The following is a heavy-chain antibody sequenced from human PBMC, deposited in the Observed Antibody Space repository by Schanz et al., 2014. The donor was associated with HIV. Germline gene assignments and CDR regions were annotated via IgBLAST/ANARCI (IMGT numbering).Heavy chain of an antibody. CDR2: ISISGETT. CDR3: ARTSRIVIPDRDPRLSYLYGMDV. V-gene: IGHV3-23*01. Sequence: EVQLLESGGGLVQPGGSLRLSCAASAFPFSNHAMSWVRQAPGKGLEWVSGISISGETTFYADSVKGRFTISRDNSKNTLYLQMNGLRAEDTAVYYCARTSRIVIPDRDPRLSYLYGMDVWGQGTTVTVSS. CDR1: AFPFSNHA. J-gene: IGHJ6*02. D-gene: IGHD1-26*01.